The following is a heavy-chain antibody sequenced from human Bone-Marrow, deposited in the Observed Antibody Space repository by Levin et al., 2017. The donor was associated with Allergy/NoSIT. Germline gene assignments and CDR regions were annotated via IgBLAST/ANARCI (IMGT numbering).Heavy chain of an antibody. CDR3: AKLGPAAITGYYYYYMDV. D-gene: IGHD2-2*01. CDR2: ISGSGGST. CDR1: GFTFSSYA. Sequence: PGGSLRLSCAASGFTFSSYAMSWVRQAPGKGLEWVSAISGSGGSTYYADSVKGRFTISRDNSKNTLYLQMNSLRAEDTAVYYCAKLGPAAITGYYYYYMDVWGKGTTVTVSS. V-gene: IGHV3-23*01. J-gene: IGHJ6*03.